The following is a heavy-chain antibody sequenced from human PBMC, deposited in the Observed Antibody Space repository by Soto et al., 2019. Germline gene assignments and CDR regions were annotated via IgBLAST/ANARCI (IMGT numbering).Heavy chain of an antibody. D-gene: IGHD3-22*01. CDR3: ARGGSASYYYDISGYSTFDY. J-gene: IGHJ4*02. Sequence: GGSLRLSCAASGFTFSSYSMNWVRQAPGKGLEWVSSISSSSYIYYADSVKGRFTISRDNAKSSLYLQMKSLRAEDTAVYYCARGGSASYYYDISGYSTFDYWGQGTLVTVSS. V-gene: IGHV3-21*01. CDR1: GFTFSSYS. CDR2: ISSSSYI.